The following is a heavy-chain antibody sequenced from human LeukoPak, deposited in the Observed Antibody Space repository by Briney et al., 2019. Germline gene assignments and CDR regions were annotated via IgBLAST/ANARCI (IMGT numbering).Heavy chain of an antibody. V-gene: IGHV3-21*01. Sequence: GGSLRLSCAASGFTFDDYAMHWVRQAPGKGLEWVSSITASSTAIYSADSVKGRFTISRDNAKNFLYLQMNSLRAEDTAVYYCARTYYDILTGYNPYFDYWGQGILVTVSS. CDR1: GFTFDDYA. J-gene: IGHJ4*02. CDR3: ARTYYDILTGYNPYFDY. D-gene: IGHD3-9*01. CDR2: ITASSTAI.